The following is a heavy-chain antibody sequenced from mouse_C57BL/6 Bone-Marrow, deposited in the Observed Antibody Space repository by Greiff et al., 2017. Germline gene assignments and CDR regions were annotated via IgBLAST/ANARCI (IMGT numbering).Heavy chain of an antibody. CDR2: INPSSGYT. Sequence: QVQLQQSGAELARPGASVKMSCKASGYTFTSYTMHWVKQRPGQGLEWIGYINPSSGYTKYNQKFKDKATLTADKSSSTAYMQLSSLPSEDSAVYYCAGPLYYYSGSGPLYWYFDVWGTGTTGTVSS. V-gene: IGHV1-4*01. D-gene: IGHD1-1*01. CDR3: AGPLYYYSGSGPLYWYFDV. J-gene: IGHJ1*03. CDR1: GYTFTSYT.